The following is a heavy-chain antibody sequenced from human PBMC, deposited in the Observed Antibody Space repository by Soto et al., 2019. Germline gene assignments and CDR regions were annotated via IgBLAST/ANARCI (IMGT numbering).Heavy chain of an antibody. CDR2: ISYDGSNK. J-gene: IGHJ3*02. CDR1: GFTFSSYA. D-gene: IGHD3-22*01. V-gene: IGHV3-30*09. CDR3: ARERGNTMIVVVITYDAFDI. Sequence: PGGSLRLSCAASGFTFSSYAMHWVRQAPGKGLEWVAVISYDGSNKYYADSVKGRFAISRDNSKNTLYLQMNSLRAEDTAVYYCARERGNTMIVVVITYDAFDIWGQGTMVTVS.